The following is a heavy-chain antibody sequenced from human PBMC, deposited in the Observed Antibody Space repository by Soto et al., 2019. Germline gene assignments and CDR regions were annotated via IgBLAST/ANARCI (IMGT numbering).Heavy chain of an antibody. V-gene: IGHV3-23*01. CDR3: AKGLGGTGWYSGYYGMDV. J-gene: IGHJ6*02. CDR1: GFTFSSYA. CDR2: VSGSGDTT. Sequence: PGGSLRLSCAASGFTFSSYAMTWVRQAPGKGLQWVSAVSGSGDTTFYADSVKGRFTISRDNSKDTLYLQMNSLRAEDTAVYYCAKGLGGTGWYSGYYGMDVWGQGTTVTVSS. D-gene: IGHD6-19*01.